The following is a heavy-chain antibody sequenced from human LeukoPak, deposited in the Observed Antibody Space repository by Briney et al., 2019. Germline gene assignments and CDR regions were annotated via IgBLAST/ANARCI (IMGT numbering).Heavy chain of an antibody. Sequence: PSETLSLTCTVSGGSISSYYWSWIRQPPGKGLEWIGSIYYSGSTYYNPSLKSRVTISVDTSKNQFSLKLSSVTAADTAVYYCARWGSGLDYWGQGTLVTVSS. V-gene: IGHV4-59*12. J-gene: IGHJ4*02. D-gene: IGHD2-15*01. CDR1: GGSISSYY. CDR3: ARWGSGLDY. CDR2: IYYSGST.